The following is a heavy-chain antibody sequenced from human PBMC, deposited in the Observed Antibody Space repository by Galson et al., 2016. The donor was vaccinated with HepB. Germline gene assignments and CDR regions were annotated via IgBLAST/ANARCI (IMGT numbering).Heavy chain of an antibody. D-gene: IGHD2-15*01. CDR3: ARFGGSLGMDV. Sequence: SLRLSCAASGFTFSSYGMHWVRQAPGKGLEWVAVISYDGSNKYYADSVKGRFTISRDNSKNTLYLQMNSLTAEDTAVYYYARFGGSLGMDVWGQGTMVTVSS. CDR1: GFTFSSYG. V-gene: IGHV3-30*03. J-gene: IGHJ3*01. CDR2: ISYDGSNK.